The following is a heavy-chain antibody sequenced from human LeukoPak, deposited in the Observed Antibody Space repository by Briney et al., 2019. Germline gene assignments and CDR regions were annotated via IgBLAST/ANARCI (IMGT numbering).Heavy chain of an antibody. V-gene: IGHV3-9*01. CDR2: ISWNSGSI. CDR3: ARDRRSLPIQFDY. CDR1: GFTFDDYA. J-gene: IGHJ4*02. Sequence: GGSLRLSCAASGFTFDDYAMHWVRQAPGKGLEWVSGISWNSGSIGYADSVKGRFTISRDNAKNSLYLQMNSLRVEDTALYYCARDRRSLPIQFDYWGQGTLVTVSS.